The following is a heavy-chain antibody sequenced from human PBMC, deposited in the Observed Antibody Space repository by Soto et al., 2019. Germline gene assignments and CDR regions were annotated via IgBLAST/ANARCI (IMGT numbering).Heavy chain of an antibody. CDR2: IYNSGRT. D-gene: IGHD6-19*01. Sequence: PSETLSVTCTASAASLSSYCWSWVRQPPGKGLEWIGYIYNSGRTNYNPSLKSRVTISLDTSDNDFSLRLTSLTAADTAVYYCARVHSGWSSGYGLDVWGQGTTVTVS. CDR1: AASLSSYC. V-gene: IGHV4-59*01. CDR3: ARVHSGWSSGYGLDV. J-gene: IGHJ6*02.